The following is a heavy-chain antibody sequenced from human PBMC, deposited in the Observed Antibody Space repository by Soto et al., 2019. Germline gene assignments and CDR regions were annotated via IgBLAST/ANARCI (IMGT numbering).Heavy chain of an antibody. CDR2: ISYDGSNQ. Sequence: VKLVESGGGVVQPGGSLRLSCAASGFTFNIYGMHWVRQTPDKGLEWVALISYDGSNQYYADSVKGRFTISRDNSKNTLFLQMNSLRADDTAEYYCAKDQASGQGSFDSWGQGTLVTVSS. CDR1: GFTFNIYG. CDR3: AKDQASGQGSFDS. V-gene: IGHV3-30*18. J-gene: IGHJ4*02.